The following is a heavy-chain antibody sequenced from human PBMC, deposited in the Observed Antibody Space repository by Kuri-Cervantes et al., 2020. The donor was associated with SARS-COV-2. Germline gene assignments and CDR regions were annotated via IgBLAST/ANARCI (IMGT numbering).Heavy chain of an antibody. CDR2: IYTNGNT. V-gene: IGHV4-61*02. D-gene: IGHD4-23*01. J-gene: IGHJ4*02. CDR1: GGPISSSSYY. CDR3: AWTHPLFGGIFEPYFDY. Sequence: SETLSLTCTVSGGPISSSSYYWRWIRQPAGKGLEWIGRIYTNGNTNYNPSLKSRVTMSVETSKNQFSLKLTSVTAADTAVYYCAWTHPLFGGIFEPYFDYWGQGTLVTVSS.